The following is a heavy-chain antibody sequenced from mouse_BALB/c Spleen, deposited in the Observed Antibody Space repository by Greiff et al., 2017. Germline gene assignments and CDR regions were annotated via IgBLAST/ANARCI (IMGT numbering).Heavy chain of an antibody. Sequence: VKLMESGPSLVRPSQSLSITCTVSGFSLTSYGVHWVRQSPGKGLEWLGVIWRGGSTDYNAAFMSRLSITKDNSKSQVFFKMNSLQADDTAIYYCAKNTNYYEDAMDYWGQGTSVTVSS. J-gene: IGHJ4*01. CDR3: AKNTNYYEDAMDY. CDR1: GFSLTSYG. D-gene: IGHD1-1*01. CDR2: IWRGGST. V-gene: IGHV2-5-1*01.